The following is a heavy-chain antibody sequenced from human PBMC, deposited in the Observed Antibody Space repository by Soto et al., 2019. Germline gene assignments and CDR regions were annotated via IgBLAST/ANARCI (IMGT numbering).Heavy chain of an antibody. CDR2: IYPGDSDT. CDR1: GYSFTSYW. D-gene: IGHD2-15*01. V-gene: IGHV5-51*01. J-gene: IGHJ6*02. Sequence: GESLKISCKGSGYSFTSYWIGWVRQMPGKGLEWMGIIYPGDSDTRYSPSFQGQVTISADKSISTAYLQWSSLKASDTAMYYCARSGKDSKRYCSGGSFYSVPSRYYYGMAVWGQGTTVTVS. CDR3: ARSGKDSKRYCSGGSFYSVPSRYYYGMAV.